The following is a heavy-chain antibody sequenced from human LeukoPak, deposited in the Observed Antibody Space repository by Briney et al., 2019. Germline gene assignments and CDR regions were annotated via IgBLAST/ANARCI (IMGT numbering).Heavy chain of an antibody. CDR2: IYYSGST. Sequence: SETLSLTCTVSGGSISSYYWSWIRQPPGKGLEWIGYIYYSGSTNYNPSLKSRVTISVDTSKSQFSLKLSSETAADTAVYYCARVLYYDFWSGPYYFDYWGQGTLVTVSS. J-gene: IGHJ4*02. CDR1: GGSISSYY. CDR3: ARVLYYDFWSGPYYFDY. V-gene: IGHV4-59*01. D-gene: IGHD3-3*01.